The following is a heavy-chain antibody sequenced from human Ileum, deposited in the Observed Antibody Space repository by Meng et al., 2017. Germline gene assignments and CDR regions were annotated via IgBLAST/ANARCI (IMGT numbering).Heavy chain of an antibody. CDR3: AREFYVDTAMVIDS. CDR2: IYYDGSS. Sequence: QVQVQESGPGLGKPSQTLSLTGRGPNGSLTNVNNYWNWIRQAPGQALEHIGYIYYDGSSYATPSLKSRVTMSIDTSTNQFSLRLDSVTAADTAVYYCAREFYVDTAMVIDSWGPGALVTVSS. V-gene: IGHV4-30-4*01. CDR1: NGSLTNVNNY. J-gene: IGHJ4*02. D-gene: IGHD5-18*01.